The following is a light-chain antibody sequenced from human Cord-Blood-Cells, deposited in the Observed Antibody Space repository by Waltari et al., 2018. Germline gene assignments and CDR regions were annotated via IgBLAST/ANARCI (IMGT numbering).Light chain of an antibody. V-gene: IGKV1-27*01. Sequence: DIKLTQSPSSLSASVGDRVTITCRVSQGISSYLNWYLQTQGKVPKLLIYSASNLQSGVPSLVSGSVSWTDFTLTIRSLQPEDVSTYYSQRTYNAPITFGQGTRLEIK. CDR3: QRTYNAPIT. CDR1: QGISSY. J-gene: IGKJ5*01. CDR2: SAS.